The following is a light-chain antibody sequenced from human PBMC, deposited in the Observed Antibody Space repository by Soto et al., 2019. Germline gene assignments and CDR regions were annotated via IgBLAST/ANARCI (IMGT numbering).Light chain of an antibody. CDR1: ISDFVGYNY. Sequence: QSVLTQPASVSGSPGQSITISCTGTISDFVGYNYVSWYQQHPRKAPKLLIFEVSDRPSGVSNRFSGSKSGNTASLTISGLQAEDEADYYCSSYSGSSIPYVFGTGTKVTVL. CDR2: EVS. CDR3: SSYSGSSIPYV. J-gene: IGLJ1*01. V-gene: IGLV2-14*01.